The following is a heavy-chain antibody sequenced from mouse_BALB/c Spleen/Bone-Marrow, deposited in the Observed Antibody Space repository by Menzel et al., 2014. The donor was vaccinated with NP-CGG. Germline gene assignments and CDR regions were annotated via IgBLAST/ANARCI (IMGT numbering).Heavy chain of an antibody. CDR3: VRSRLRDWYFDV. Sequence: VQLQQSGVELVRPGASVELSCKASGNTFTSYDINWVRQRPEQGLEWIGWIFPGDSTTKYNEKFKGKATLSTDKSSSTVHMQLSRLTSEDAAVYFCVRSRLRDWYFDVWGAGTTVTISS. CDR2: IFPGDSTT. D-gene: IGHD1-2*01. V-gene: IGHV1S56*01. CDR1: GNTFTSYD. J-gene: IGHJ1*01.